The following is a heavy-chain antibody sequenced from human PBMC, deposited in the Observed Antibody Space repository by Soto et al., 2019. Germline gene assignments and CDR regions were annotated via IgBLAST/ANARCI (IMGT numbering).Heavy chain of an antibody. Sequence: PGGSLRLSCAASGFTFSSYGVHWVRQAPGKGLEWVAVIWYDGSNKYYADSVKGRFTISRDNSKNTLYLQMNSLRAEDTAVYYCVPEVLIVPPSLGYWGQGTLVTVSS. CDR2: IWYDGSNK. D-gene: IGHD2-8*01. CDR3: VPEVLIVPPSLGY. V-gene: IGHV3-33*01. J-gene: IGHJ4*02. CDR1: GFTFSSYG.